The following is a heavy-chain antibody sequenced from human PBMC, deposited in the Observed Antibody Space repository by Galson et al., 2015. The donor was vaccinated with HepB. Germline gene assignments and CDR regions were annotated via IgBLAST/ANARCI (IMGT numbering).Heavy chain of an antibody. CDR3: AAGRFNWTY. Sequence: SLRLSCAASGFTFSNYWMTWVRQAPGKGLEWVANIEQDGSEKNYVDSVRGRFTLSRDNAENSLSLQMHSLKAEDTAVYFCAAGRFNWTYWSQGTLVTVSS. V-gene: IGHV3-7*03. CDR2: IEQDGSEK. CDR1: GFTFSNYW. J-gene: IGHJ4*02. D-gene: IGHD1-20*01.